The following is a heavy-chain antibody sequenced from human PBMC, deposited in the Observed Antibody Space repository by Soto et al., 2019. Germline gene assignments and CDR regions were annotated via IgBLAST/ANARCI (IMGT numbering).Heavy chain of an antibody. CDR3: ASCSHLDPLYSHVIDF. Sequence: ASVKVSCKVSGGAFTNYSLNWVRHSTGQGLEWMGGIIPLHNTSNYSEKFVGRLSVTADISSSTVYMHLSSLTSGDTATYYCASCSHLDPLYSHVIDFWGHGTTFTV. J-gene: IGHJ6*02. D-gene: IGHD2-2*03. V-gene: IGHV1-69*08. CDR2: IIPLHNTS. CDR1: GGAFTNYS.